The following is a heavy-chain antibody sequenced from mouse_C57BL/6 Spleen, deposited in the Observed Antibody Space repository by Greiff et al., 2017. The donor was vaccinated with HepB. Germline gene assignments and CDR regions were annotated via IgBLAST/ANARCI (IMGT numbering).Heavy chain of an antibody. CDR2: IDPYDSYT. V-gene: IGHV1-59*01. Sequence: QVQLQQPGAELVRPGTSVKLSCKASGYTFTSYWMHWVKQRPGQGLEWIGVIDPYDSYTNYNQKFKGKATLTVDTSSSTAYMQLSSLTSEDSAVYYCAREGPSSRFAYWGQGTLVTVSA. D-gene: IGHD1-1*01. J-gene: IGHJ3*01. CDR1: GYTFTSYW. CDR3: AREGPSSRFAY.